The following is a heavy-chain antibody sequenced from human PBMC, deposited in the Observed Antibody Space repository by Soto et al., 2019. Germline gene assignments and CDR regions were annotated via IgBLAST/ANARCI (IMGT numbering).Heavy chain of an antibody. V-gene: IGHV3-30-3*01. CDR3: ARDLPTVGECNY. Sequence: QVQLVESGGGVVQPGRSLRLSCAASGFTFSSYAMHWVRQAPGKGLAWVAVISYDGSTKYYADSVKGRFTISRDNSKNTLYLQMNSLRAEDTAVYDCARDLPTVGECNYWGQGTLVTVSS. D-gene: IGHD3-10*01. CDR1: GFTFSSYA. J-gene: IGHJ4*02. CDR2: ISYDGSTK.